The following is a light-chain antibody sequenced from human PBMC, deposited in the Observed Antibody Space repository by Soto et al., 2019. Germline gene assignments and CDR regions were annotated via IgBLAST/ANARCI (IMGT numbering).Light chain of an antibody. CDR2: EDT. J-gene: IGLJ2*01. V-gene: IGLV3-1*01. CDR3: QAWDSGTVV. Sequence: SYELTQPPSVSVSPGQTANITCSGNTLGSKFVFWYHQKAGQSPMVVIYEDTKRPSGIPERFSGSNSGNTATLTISGTQAMDEADCYCQAWDSGTVVFGGGTKLTVL. CDR1: TLGSKF.